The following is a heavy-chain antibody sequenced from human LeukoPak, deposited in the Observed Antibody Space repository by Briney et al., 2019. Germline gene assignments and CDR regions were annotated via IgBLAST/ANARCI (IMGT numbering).Heavy chain of an antibody. Sequence: SETLSLTCTVPGGSIRSYYWSWIRQPPGKGLEWIAFIFYGGSTNYSPSLKSRVTISLDTSTSQLSLNLSSVTAGDTAVYYCAREGEAVAGTGRYFQHWGQGTLVTVSS. CDR3: AREGEAVAGTGRYFQH. CDR2: IFYGGST. D-gene: IGHD6-19*01. CDR1: GGSIRSYY. V-gene: IGHV4-59*01. J-gene: IGHJ1*01.